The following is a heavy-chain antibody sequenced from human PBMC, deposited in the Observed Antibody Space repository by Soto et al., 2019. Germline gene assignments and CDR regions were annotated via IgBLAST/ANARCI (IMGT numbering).Heavy chain of an antibody. Sequence: HPGGSLRLSCAASGFTFSSYAMSWVRQAPGKGLEWVSAISGSGGSTYYADSVKGRFTISRDNSKNTLYLQMNSLRAEDTAVYYCAKDFPGSGWLREVFDYWGQGTLVTVSS. D-gene: IGHD6-19*01. CDR1: GFTFSSYA. CDR3: AKDFPGSGWLREVFDY. J-gene: IGHJ4*02. V-gene: IGHV3-23*01. CDR2: ISGSGGST.